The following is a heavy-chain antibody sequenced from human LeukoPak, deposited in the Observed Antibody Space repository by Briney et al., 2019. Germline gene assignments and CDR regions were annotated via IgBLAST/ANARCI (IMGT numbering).Heavy chain of an antibody. CDR1: GFTFSRYW. CDR3: ARDLTGDY. Sequence: SGGSLRLSCAASGFTFSRYWMSWVRQAPGKGLEWVSYISSSSSTIYYADSVKGRFTISRDNAKNSLYLQMNSLRAEDTAVYYCARDLTGDYWGQGTLVTVSS. J-gene: IGHJ4*02. V-gene: IGHV3-48*01. CDR2: ISSSSSTI.